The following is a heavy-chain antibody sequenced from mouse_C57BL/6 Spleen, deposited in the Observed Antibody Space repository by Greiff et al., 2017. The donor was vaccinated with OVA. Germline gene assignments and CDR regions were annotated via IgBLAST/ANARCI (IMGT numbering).Heavy chain of an antibody. D-gene: IGHD1-1*01. CDR1: GYSFTGYY. J-gene: IGHJ2*01. CDR3: ARLNYYGSRYFDY. Sequence: EVQLQQSGPELVKPGASVKISCKASGYSFTGYYMNWVKQSPEKSLEWIGEINPSTGGTTYNQKFKAKATLTVDKSSSTAYMQLKSLTSEDSAVYYCARLNYYGSRYFDYWGQGTTLTVSS. V-gene: IGHV1-42*01. CDR2: INPSTGGT.